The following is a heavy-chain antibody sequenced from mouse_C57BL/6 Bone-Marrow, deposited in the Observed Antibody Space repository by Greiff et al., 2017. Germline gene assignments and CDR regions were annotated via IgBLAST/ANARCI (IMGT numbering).Heavy chain of an antibody. V-gene: IGHV5-2*01. CDR2: INSDGGST. CDR1: EYEFPSHD. D-gene: IGHD2-1*01. J-gene: IGHJ1*03. CDR3: ARLGNYEDWYFDV. Sequence: EVKLMESGGGLVQPGESLKLSCESNEYEFPSHDMSWVRKTPEKRLELVAAINSDGGSTYYPDTMERRFIISRDNTKKTLYLQMSSLRSEDTALYYCARLGNYEDWYFDVWGTGTTVTVSS.